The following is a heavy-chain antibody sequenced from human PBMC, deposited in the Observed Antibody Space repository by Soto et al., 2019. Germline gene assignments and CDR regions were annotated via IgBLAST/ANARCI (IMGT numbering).Heavy chain of an antibody. Sequence: SETLSLTCAVYGGSFSGYYWSWIRQPPGKGLEWIGEINHSGSTNYNPSLKSRVTISVDTSKNQFSLKLSSVTAADTAVYYCARGRGLTQLDYWGQGTLVTVSS. D-gene: IGHD2-8*01. J-gene: IGHJ4*02. CDR1: GGSFSGYY. V-gene: IGHV4-34*01. CDR2: INHSGST. CDR3: ARGRGLTQLDY.